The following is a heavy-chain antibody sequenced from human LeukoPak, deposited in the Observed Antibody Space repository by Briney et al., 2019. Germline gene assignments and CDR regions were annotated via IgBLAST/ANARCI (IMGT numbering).Heavy chain of an antibody. Sequence: SGTLSLTCAVSGGSISSSNWWSWVRQPPGKGLEWIGEIYHSGSTNYNPSLKSRVTISVDKSKNQFSLKLSSVTAADTAVYYCARGGVGYDSSGAVDAFDIWGQGTMVTVSS. CDR1: GGSISSSNW. J-gene: IGHJ3*02. D-gene: IGHD3-22*01. CDR3: ARGGVGYDSSGAVDAFDI. V-gene: IGHV4-4*02. CDR2: IYHSGST.